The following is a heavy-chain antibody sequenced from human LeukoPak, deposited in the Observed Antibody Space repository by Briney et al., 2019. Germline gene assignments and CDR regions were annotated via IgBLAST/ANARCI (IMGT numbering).Heavy chain of an antibody. J-gene: IGHJ4*02. D-gene: IGHD3-3*01. V-gene: IGHV5-51*01. CDR1: GSSFTSYW. Sequence: GESLKISCKGSGSSFTSYWIGWVRQMPGKGLEWMGIIYPGDSDTRYSPSFQGQVTISADKSISTAYLQWSSLKASVTAMYYCARGVDDFWSGYPYDYWGQGTLVTVSS. CDR3: ARGVDDFWSGYPYDY. CDR2: IYPGDSDT.